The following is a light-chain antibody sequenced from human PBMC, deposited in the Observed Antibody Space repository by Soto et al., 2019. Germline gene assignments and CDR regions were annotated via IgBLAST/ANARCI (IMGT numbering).Light chain of an antibody. V-gene: IGKV3-15*01. J-gene: IGKJ4*01. Sequence: MSMSAAALSVSTGERVTLSCRASQILSSNLAWYQQKPGQAPRLLIYGAVTRATGVPARFSGSESGTEFTLTISSLQSEDFAVYYCQQYNNWPRATFGGGTKVDIK. CDR1: QILSSN. CDR2: GAV. CDR3: QQYNNWPRAT.